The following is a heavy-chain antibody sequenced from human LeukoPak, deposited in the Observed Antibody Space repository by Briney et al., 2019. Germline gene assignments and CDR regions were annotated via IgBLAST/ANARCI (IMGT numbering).Heavy chain of an antibody. J-gene: IGHJ4*02. CDR3: AKTNGYYSD. Sequence: GGSLRLSCAASGYTFSSHGLTWVRQAPGKGLEWVSTINGAGDNTYYAETVKGRLTISRDNSKNSLSLQVSSLRAEDTAVYYCAKTNGYYSDWGQGTLVTVSS. CDR1: GYTFSSHG. V-gene: IGHV3-23*01. CDR2: INGAGDNT. D-gene: IGHD3-22*01.